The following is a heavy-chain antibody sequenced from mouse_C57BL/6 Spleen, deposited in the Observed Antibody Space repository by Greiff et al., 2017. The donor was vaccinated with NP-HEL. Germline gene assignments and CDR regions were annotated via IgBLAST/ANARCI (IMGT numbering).Heavy chain of an antibody. V-gene: IGHV1-80*01. D-gene: IGHD1-1*01. J-gene: IGHJ3*01. CDR3: ASYYYGSSSSWFAY. CDR2: IYPGDGDT. Sequence: VQLQQSGAELVKPGASVKISCKASGYAFSSYWMNWVKQRPGKGLEWIGQIYPGDGDTNYNGKFKGKATLTADNSSSTAYMQLSSLTSEDSAVYLCASYYYGSSSSWFAYWGQGTLVTVSA. CDR1: GYAFSSYW.